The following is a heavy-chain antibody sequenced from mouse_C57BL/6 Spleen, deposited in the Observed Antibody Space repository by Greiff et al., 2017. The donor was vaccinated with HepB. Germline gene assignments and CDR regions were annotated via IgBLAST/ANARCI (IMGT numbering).Heavy chain of an antibody. V-gene: IGHV1-53*01. CDR3: ARSNSNYDWYFDV. D-gene: IGHD2-5*01. CDR1: GYTFTSYW. Sequence: VQLKQPGTELVKPGASVKLSCKASGYTFTSYWMHWVKQRPGQGLEWIGNINPSNGGTNYNEKFKSKATLTVDKSSSTAYMQLSSLTSEDSAVYYCARSNSNYDWYFDVWGTGTTVTVSS. J-gene: IGHJ1*03. CDR2: INPSNGGT.